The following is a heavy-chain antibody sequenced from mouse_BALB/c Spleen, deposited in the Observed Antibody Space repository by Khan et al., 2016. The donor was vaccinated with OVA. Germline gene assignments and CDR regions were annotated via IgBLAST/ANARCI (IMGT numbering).Heavy chain of an antibody. CDR3: ARKGYYYGSFDY. J-gene: IGHJ2*01. Sequence: QVQLKQSGAELAKPEASVKMSCKASGYTFTSYWMHWVKQRPGQGLEWIGYINPSTGYTEYNQKFKDKATLTEDKSSSTAYMQLSSLTSEDSAVYYCARKGYYYGSFDYWGQGTTLTVSS. CDR2: INPSTGYT. V-gene: IGHV1-7*01. CDR1: GYTFTSYW. D-gene: IGHD1-1*01.